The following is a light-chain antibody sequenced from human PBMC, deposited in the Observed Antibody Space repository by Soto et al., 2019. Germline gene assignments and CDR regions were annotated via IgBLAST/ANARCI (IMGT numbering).Light chain of an antibody. Sequence: EIVLTQSPGTLSLSPGERATLSCRASQSVSSSYLAWYQQKPGQATRLLIYGASSRATGIPDRFSGSGSGTDFTLTISRLEPEDVAVYSCHQYDSSPLTFGGGTKVEIK. CDR3: HQYDSSPLT. V-gene: IGKV3-20*01. J-gene: IGKJ4*01. CDR2: GAS. CDR1: QSVSSSY.